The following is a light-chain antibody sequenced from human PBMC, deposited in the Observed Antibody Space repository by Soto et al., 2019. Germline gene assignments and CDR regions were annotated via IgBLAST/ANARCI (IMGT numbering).Light chain of an antibody. V-gene: IGLV1-40*01. CDR1: SSNIGAGYV. CDR2: GNS. CDR3: QSYDSSLSGWV. Sequence: QSVLTQPPSVSGAPGQRVTISCTGSSSNIGAGYVVHWYQQLPGTAPKLLIYGNSNRPSGVLDRFSGSKSGTSASLAITGLQAEDEADYYCQSYDSSLSGWVFGGGTKLTVL. J-gene: IGLJ3*02.